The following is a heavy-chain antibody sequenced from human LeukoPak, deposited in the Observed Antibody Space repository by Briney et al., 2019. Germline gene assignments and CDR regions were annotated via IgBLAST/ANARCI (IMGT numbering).Heavy chain of an antibody. Sequence: PGGSLRLSCAASGFTFSDYYMSWIRQAPGKGLEWVANINRDGSQKNHVDSVKGRFTISRDNAENSLFLQMNSLTAEDTAVYYCAQNGQTGFSFDPWGQGTWSPSPQ. D-gene: IGHD2-8*01. J-gene: IGHJ5*02. CDR1: GFTFSDYY. V-gene: IGHV3-7*01. CDR3: AQNGQTGFSFDP. CDR2: INRDGSQK.